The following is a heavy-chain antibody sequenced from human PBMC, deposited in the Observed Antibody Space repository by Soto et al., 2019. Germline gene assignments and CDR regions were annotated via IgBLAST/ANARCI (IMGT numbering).Heavy chain of an antibody. V-gene: IGHV4-59*01. CDR1: GDSISTFY. CDR2: VYYTGST. D-gene: IGHD3-22*01. Sequence: SETLSLTCTVSGDSISTFYWGWMRQSPGKELEWIGYVYYTGSTNYNPSLKSRVTISVDRSKNQFSLKLTSANAADTAVYYCARGRTVRNYADDSSDYFYFLDYWGQGTQVTVS. CDR3: ARGRTVRNYADDSSDYFYFLDY. J-gene: IGHJ4*02.